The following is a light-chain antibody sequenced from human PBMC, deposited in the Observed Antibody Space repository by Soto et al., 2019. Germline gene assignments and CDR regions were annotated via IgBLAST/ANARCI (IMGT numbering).Light chain of an antibody. CDR1: QSVSSW. V-gene: IGKV1-5*03. CDR3: QQYNT. J-gene: IGKJ3*01. CDR2: KVS. Sequence: DIQMTQSPSTLSASVGDRVTITCRASQSVSSWLARYQQKPGKAPKLLINKVSSLQSGVPSRFSGSRSATEFTRPISSLHPDYIATHYGQQYNTFGHGTKVYIK.